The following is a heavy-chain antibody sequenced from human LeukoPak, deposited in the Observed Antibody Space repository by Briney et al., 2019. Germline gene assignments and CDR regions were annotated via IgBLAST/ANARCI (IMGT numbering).Heavy chain of an antibody. CDR3: AREDSGYDYSPFYY. CDR2: IYYTGST. J-gene: IGHJ4*02. CDR1: GGSISDYY. V-gene: IGHV4-59*01. D-gene: IGHD5-12*01. Sequence: SETLSLPCTVSGGSISDYYWSWIRQPPGKGLEWIGYIYYTGSTSYNPSLKSRVIMSVDTSQNQFSLKLRSVTAADTAVYYCAREDSGYDYSPFYYWGQGILVTVSS.